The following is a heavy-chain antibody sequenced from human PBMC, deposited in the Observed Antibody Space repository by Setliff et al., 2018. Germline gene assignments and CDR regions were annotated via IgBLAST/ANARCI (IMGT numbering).Heavy chain of an antibody. D-gene: IGHD3-16*01. V-gene: IGHV1-18*01. Sequence: GASVKVSCKASGYTFTSYGFSWMRQAPEQGLEWMGRINLNTGNIFYAQEFQGRVTLTRDTSISTAYVELTGLKYDDTAIYYCARDTLALGDITLFDYWGQGTLVTVSS. J-gene: IGHJ4*02. CDR2: INLNTGNI. CDR3: ARDTLALGDITLFDY. CDR1: GYTFTSYG.